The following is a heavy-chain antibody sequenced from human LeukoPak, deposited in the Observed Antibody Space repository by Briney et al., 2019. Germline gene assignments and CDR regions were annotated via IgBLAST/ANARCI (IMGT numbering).Heavy chain of an antibody. CDR3: ARGGSIVGTTPHDTFDI. V-gene: IGHV4-59*01. D-gene: IGHD1-26*01. CDR1: GASISSYY. Sequence: PSETLSLTCTVSGASISSYYRSWIRQPPGKGLEWIGYFYYSGSTNYNPSLKSRVTLSVDTSKNQFSLKLSSVTAADTAVYYCARGGSIVGTTPHDTFDIWGQGTMVTVSS. CDR2: FYYSGST. J-gene: IGHJ3*02.